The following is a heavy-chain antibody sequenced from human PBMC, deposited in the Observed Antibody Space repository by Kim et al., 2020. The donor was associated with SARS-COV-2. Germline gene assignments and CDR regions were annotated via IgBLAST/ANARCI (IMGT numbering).Heavy chain of an antibody. V-gene: IGHV3-30-3*01. J-gene: IGHJ4*02. CDR2: ISYDGSNK. D-gene: IGHD3-3*01. CDR1: GFTFSSYA. Sequence: GGSLRLSCAASGFTFSSYAMHWVRQAPGKGLEWVAVISYDGSNKYYADSVKGRFTISRDNSKNTLYLQMNSLRAEDTAVYYCAREQPLIYDFWSVYPTTRGGFDSWGQGTLVTVSS. CDR3: AREQPLIYDFWSVYPTTRGGFDS.